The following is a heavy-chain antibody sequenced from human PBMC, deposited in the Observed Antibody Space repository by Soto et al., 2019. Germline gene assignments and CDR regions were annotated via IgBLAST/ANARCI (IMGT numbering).Heavy chain of an antibody. Sequence: PSETLSLTCTVSGGSVNSGGYYWSWIRQPPGKGLEWIGLIFYNGGTSYNPSLGSRVTISADTSKTLFSLNLNFVTAADTAAYYCARGDHGPRRFYFDTWGQGTLVTVSS. CDR2: IFYNGGT. D-gene: IGHD2-8*01. CDR3: ARGDHGPRRFYFDT. J-gene: IGHJ4*02. CDR1: GGSVNSGGYY. V-gene: IGHV4-61*03.